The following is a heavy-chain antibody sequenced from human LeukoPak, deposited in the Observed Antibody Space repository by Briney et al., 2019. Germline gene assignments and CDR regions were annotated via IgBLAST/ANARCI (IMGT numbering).Heavy chain of an antibody. CDR3: ARELHGGTLQMSSCGMDV. CDR2: INHSGST. D-gene: IGHD3-10*01. J-gene: IGHJ6*02. Sequence: SETLSLTCAVYGGSFSGYYWSWIRQPPGKGLEWIGEINHSGSTNYNPSLKSRVTISVDTFKNQFSLKLSSETEADTGVYDCARELHGGTLQMSSCGMDVWGQGTTVTVSS. V-gene: IGHV4-34*01. CDR1: GGSFSGYY.